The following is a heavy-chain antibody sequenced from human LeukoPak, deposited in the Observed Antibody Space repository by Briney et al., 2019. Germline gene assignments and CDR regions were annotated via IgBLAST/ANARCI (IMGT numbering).Heavy chain of an antibody. D-gene: IGHD3-22*01. CDR3: ARVSYDSSGCFDY. V-gene: IGHV4-59*10. J-gene: IGHJ4*02. Sequence: SETLSLTCAVYGGSFSGYYWSWIRQPAGKGLEWIGRIYTSGSTNYNPSLKSRVTMSVDTSKNQFSLKLSSVTAADTAVYYCARVSYDSSGCFDYWGQGTLVTVSS. CDR2: IYTSGST. CDR1: GGSFSGYY.